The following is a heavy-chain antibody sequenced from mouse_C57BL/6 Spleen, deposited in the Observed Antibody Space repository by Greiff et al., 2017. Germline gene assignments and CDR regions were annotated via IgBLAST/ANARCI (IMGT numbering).Heavy chain of an antibody. V-gene: IGHV1-64*01. CDR3: ADSNYEGLVAY. Sequence: QVQLQQPGAELVKPGASVKLSCKASGYTFTSYWMHWVKQRPGQDLEWIGMIHPNSGSTNYNEKFKSKATLTVDKSSSTAYMQLSSLTSEDSAVYYCADSNYEGLVAYWGQGTLVTVSA. D-gene: IGHD2-5*01. CDR1: GYTFTSYW. CDR2: IHPNSGST. J-gene: IGHJ3*01.